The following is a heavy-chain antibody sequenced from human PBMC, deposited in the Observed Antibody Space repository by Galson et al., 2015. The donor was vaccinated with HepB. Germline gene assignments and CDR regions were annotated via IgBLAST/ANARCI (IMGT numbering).Heavy chain of an antibody. D-gene: IGHD5-18*01. J-gene: IGHJ4*02. CDR2: IKSKTDGGTI. Sequence: SLRLSCAASGFTFTDAWMTWVRQAPGKGLEWVGRIKSKTDGGTIDYAAPVKGRFTISRDDSKNTLYLQMNSLKTEDTAVYYCTTVGLGYIYGLDYWGQGTLVTVSS. CDR1: GFTFTDAW. V-gene: IGHV3-15*01. CDR3: TTVGLGYIYGLDY.